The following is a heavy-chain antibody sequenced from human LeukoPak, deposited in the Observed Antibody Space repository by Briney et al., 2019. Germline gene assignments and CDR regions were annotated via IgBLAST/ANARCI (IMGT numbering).Heavy chain of an antibody. CDR2: VRDGDAGT. Sequence: PGGSLRLSCAACGFTFSSYAMNWVRQAPGKGLEWVSAVRDGDAGTSYADSVKGRFTISRDNSKNTLYLQMNSPRADDTAVYYCAKNRGGSYYSGSDYWGQGTLVTVSS. V-gene: IGHV3-23*01. J-gene: IGHJ4*02. CDR1: GFTFSSYA. CDR3: AKNRGGSYYSGSDY. D-gene: IGHD1-26*01.